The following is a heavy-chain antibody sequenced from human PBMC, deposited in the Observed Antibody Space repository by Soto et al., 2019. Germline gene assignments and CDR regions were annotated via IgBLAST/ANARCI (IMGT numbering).Heavy chain of an antibody. V-gene: IGHV3-23*01. D-gene: IGHD5-18*01. J-gene: IGHJ4*02. CDR2: ISGSGGST. Sequence: GSMRDSCGASEFTFSNFAMSCVLQKPGKGLEWVSAISGSGGSTYYADSVKGRFTISRDNSKNTLYLQMNSLRAEDTAVYYCAKGVGYSYGYLAYWGQGTLVTVSS. CDR3: AKGVGYSYGYLAY. CDR1: EFTFSNFA.